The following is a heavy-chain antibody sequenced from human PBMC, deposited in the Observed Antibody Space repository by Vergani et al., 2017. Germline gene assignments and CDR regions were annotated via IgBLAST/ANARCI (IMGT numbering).Heavy chain of an antibody. J-gene: IGHJ6*03. D-gene: IGHD2-2*01. CDR3: ARDGPXIVVVPAASRYYYYMDV. CDR1: GFTFSSYG. Sequence: QVQLVESGGGVVQPGRSLRLSCAASGFTFSSYGMHWVRQAPGKGLEWVAVIWYDGSNKYYADSVKGRFTISRDNSKNTLYLQMNSLRAEDTAVYYCARDGPXIVVVPAASRYYYYMDVWGKGTTVTVSS. V-gene: IGHV3-33*01. CDR2: IWYDGSNK.